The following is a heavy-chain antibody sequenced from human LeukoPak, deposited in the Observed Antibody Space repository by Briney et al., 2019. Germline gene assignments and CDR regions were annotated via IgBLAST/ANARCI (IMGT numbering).Heavy chain of an antibody. J-gene: IGHJ4*02. V-gene: IGHV4-39*07. Sequence: PSETLSLTCTVSGGSISSSNHYWGWIRQPPGKGLECIGSIYYSGRTYYNPSLKSRVTISLDTSKNQFSLKLSSVTAADTAEYYCARIEYSGPLDYWGQGTLVIVSS. CDR1: GGSISSSNHY. D-gene: IGHD1-26*01. CDR3: ARIEYSGPLDY. CDR2: IYYSGRT.